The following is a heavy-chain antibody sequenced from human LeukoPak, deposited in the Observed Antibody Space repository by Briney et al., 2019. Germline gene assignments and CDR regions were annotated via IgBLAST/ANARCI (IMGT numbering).Heavy chain of an antibody. CDR2: IIPIFGTA. Sequence: SVTVSCKASGYTFTSHGISWVRQAPGQGLEWMGGIIPIFGTANYAQKFQGRVTITTDESTSTAYMELSSLRSEDTAVYYCARGSVWGHYWGQGTLVTVSS. V-gene: IGHV1-69*05. D-gene: IGHD3-16*01. CDR1: GYTFTSHG. J-gene: IGHJ4*02. CDR3: ARGSVWGHY.